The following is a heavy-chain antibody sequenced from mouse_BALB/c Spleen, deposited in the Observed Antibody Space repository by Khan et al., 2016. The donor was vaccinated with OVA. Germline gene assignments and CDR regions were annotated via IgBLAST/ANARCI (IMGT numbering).Heavy chain of an antibody. CDR3: AREASNWDFSLDY. J-gene: IGHJ3*01. CDR1: GYTFTNYV. D-gene: IGHD4-1*01. CDR2: INPDNDGT. V-gene: IGHV1S136*01. Sequence: VQLQQSGPDLVKPGDSVKMSCKASGYTFTNYVMHWVKQQPGQGLEWIGYINPDNDGTRYNEKIKHQATMTSDKSSSTAYMEIRCLTSEDSAVYYCAREASNWDFSLDYWGQGTLVTVSA.